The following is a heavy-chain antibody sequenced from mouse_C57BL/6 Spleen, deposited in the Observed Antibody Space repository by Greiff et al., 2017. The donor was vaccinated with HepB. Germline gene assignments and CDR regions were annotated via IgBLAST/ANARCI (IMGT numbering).Heavy chain of an antibody. D-gene: IGHD1-1*01. V-gene: IGHV1-53*01. CDR2: INPSNGGT. Sequence: QVQLKQPGTELVKPGASVKLSCKASGYTFTSYWMHWVKQRPGQGLEWIGNINPSNGGTNYNEKFKSKATMTVDKSSSTAYMKLSSLTSEDSAVYYCARGNYYGSSYYYAMDYWGQGTSVTVSS. J-gene: IGHJ4*01. CDR3: ARGNYYGSSYYYAMDY. CDR1: GYTFTSYW.